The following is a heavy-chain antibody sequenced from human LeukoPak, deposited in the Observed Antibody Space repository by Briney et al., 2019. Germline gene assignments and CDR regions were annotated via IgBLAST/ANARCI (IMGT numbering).Heavy chain of an antibody. D-gene: IGHD2-15*01. CDR2: VYFSGIT. CDR3: ARGVYWPYYFDY. Sequence: PSETLSLTCTVSTGSISSSAYYWGWVRQSPGKGLQWIGSVYFSGITYYNESLKSRLTISVDTSKNQFSLKLSSVTAADTAVYYCARGVYWPYYFDYWGQGTLVTVSS. J-gene: IGHJ4*02. CDR1: TGSISSSAYY. V-gene: IGHV4-39*07.